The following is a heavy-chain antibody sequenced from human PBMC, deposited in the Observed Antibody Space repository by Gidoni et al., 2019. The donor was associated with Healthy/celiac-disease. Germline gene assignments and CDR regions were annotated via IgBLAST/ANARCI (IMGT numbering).Heavy chain of an antibody. V-gene: IGHV1-8*01. Sequence: QVQLVQSGAEVKKPGASVKVSCKASGYTFTSYDINWVRQATGQGLEWMGWMNPNSGNTGYAQKFQGRVTMTRNTSISTAYMELSSLRSEDTAVYYCARGTPTYYDFWSGHNDYWGQGTLVTVSS. CDR1: GYTFTSYD. D-gene: IGHD3-3*01. CDR3: ARGTPTYYDFWSGHNDY. J-gene: IGHJ4*02. CDR2: MNPNSGNT.